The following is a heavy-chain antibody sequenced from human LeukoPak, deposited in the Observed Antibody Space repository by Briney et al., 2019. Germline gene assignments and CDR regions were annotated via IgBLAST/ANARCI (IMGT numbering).Heavy chain of an antibody. D-gene: IGHD3-22*01. CDR3: ARDRGKVVIATYWYFDL. Sequence: ASVKVSCKASGYTFTSNYMHWVRQAPGQGLEWMGIINPSDGSANSAQKFQGRVTMTRDTSTSTVYMELSSLRSEDTAMYYCARDRGKVVIATYWYFDLWGRGTLVTVSS. J-gene: IGHJ2*01. CDR1: GYTFTSNY. V-gene: IGHV1-46*01. CDR2: INPSDGSA.